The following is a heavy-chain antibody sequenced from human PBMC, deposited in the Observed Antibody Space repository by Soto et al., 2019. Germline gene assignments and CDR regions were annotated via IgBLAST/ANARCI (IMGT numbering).Heavy chain of an antibody. CDR1: GGSISSYY. J-gene: IGHJ6*03. CDR2: IYYSGST. CDR3: ARVATMVRGVIPDYYYYYMDV. Sequence: PSETLSLTCTVSGGSISSYYWSWIRQPPGKGLEWIGYIYYSGSTNYNPSLKSRVTISVDTSKNQFSLKLSPVTAADTAVYYCARVATMVRGVIPDYYYYYMDVWGKGTTVTVSS. D-gene: IGHD3-10*01. V-gene: IGHV4-59*01.